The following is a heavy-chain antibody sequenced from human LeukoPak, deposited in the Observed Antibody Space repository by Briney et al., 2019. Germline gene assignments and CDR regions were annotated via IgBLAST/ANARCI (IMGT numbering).Heavy chain of an antibody. Sequence: AGGSLRLSCTTSGFRFSDHGMTWVRQAAGMGLEWVSAISKDGGNAYYADSVKGRFSISKDNSKGRLFLQMDSLTLDDTAIYYCARDRPGARTDFWGQGTLVSVSS. CDR2: ISKDGGNA. J-gene: IGHJ1*01. D-gene: IGHD3/OR15-3a*01. V-gene: IGHV3-23*01. CDR1: GFRFSDHG. CDR3: ARDRPGARTDF.